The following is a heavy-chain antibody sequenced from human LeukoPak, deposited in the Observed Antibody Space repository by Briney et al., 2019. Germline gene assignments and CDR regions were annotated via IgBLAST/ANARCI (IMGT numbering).Heavy chain of an antibody. D-gene: IGHD5-12*01. V-gene: IGHV4-34*01. CDR3: MRGGIGYDSDY. J-gene: IGHJ4*02. CDR2: IHHSGST. CDR1: GGSFSGYY. Sequence: SETLSLTCAVYGGSFSGYYWSWPRQPPGKGLEWIGYIHHSGSTYYNPSLKSRVTISVDRSKNQFSLKLTSVTAADTAVYYCMRGGIGYDSDYWGQGNLVTVSS.